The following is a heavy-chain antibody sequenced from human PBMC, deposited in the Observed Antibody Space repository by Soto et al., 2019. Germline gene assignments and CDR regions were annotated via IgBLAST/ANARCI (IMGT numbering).Heavy chain of an antibody. J-gene: IGHJ6*02. V-gene: IGHV5-51*01. CDR1: GYTFSNHW. Sequence: GESLKLSCQGSGYTFSNHWINWVRLVPGKGLEWMGVIFPRDSDTRYSPSLQGQVIISVDKSTNTAYLQWTRLTASDTAIYYCAKSIEGGPMDVWGQGTTVTVS. CDR3: AKSIEGGPMDV. D-gene: IGHD1-26*01. CDR2: IFPRDSDT.